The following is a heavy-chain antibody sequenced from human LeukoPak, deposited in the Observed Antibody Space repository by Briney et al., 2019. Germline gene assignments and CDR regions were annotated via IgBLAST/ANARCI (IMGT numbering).Heavy chain of an antibody. D-gene: IGHD3-22*01. CDR1: GFTFSNYG. Sequence: GGSLRLSCAASGFTFSNYGMHWVRQAPGKGLEWVAFIEYDGTDTHFADSVRGRFTISRDNSEDTLYLQIITLRAVDTAVYYCAKVIQEEYYYDSSGYYSWGQGTLVTVSS. CDR3: AKVIQEEYYYDSSGYYS. J-gene: IGHJ4*02. V-gene: IGHV3-30*02. CDR2: IEYDGTDT.